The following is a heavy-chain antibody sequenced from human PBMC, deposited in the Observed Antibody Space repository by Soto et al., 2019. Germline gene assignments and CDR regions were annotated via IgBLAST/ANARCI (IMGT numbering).Heavy chain of an antibody. V-gene: IGHV3-23*01. CDR1: GFTFSSYA. Sequence: GGSLRLSCAASGFTFSSYAMSWVRQAPGKGLEWVSAISGSGGSTYYADSVKGRFTISRDNSKNTLYLQMNSLRAEDTAVYYCAKTEYRSGSFVYYMDVWGKGTTVTVSS. D-gene: IGHD3-10*01. CDR3: AKTEYRSGSFVYYMDV. J-gene: IGHJ6*03. CDR2: ISGSGGST.